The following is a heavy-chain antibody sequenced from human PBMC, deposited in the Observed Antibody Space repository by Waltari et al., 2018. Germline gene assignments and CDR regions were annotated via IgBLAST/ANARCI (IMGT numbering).Heavy chain of an antibody. D-gene: IGHD1-26*01. J-gene: IGHJ3*02. CDR1: GFSFDGDA. CDR2: ISSNSGSI. CDR3: VKDMGYSGKTGAFDI. Sequence: EVQLVESGGGLVQPGRSLRLSCKASGFSFDGDAMHWVRQVPGKSLEWVSGISSNSGSIKYADSVKGRLTISRDNAKSSLYLQMNSLRAEDMAVYYCVKDMGYSGKTGAFDIWGQGTMVTVSS. V-gene: IGHV3-9*03.